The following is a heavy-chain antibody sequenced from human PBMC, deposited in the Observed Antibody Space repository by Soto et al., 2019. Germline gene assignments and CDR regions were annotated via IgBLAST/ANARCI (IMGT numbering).Heavy chain of an antibody. V-gene: IGHV4-39*01. Sequence: ETLSLTCTVSGGSISSSSYYWGWIRQPPGKGLEWIGSIYYSGSTYYNPSLKSRVTISVDTSKNQFSLKLSSVTAADTAVYYCARQTWELLFMDAFDIWGQGTMVTVSS. J-gene: IGHJ3*02. D-gene: IGHD1-26*01. CDR2: IYYSGST. CDR1: GGSISSSSYY. CDR3: ARQTWELLFMDAFDI.